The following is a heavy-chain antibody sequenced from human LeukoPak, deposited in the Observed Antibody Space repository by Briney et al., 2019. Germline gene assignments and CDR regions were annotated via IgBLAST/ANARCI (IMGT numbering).Heavy chain of an antibody. Sequence: PGGSLRLSCAASGFTFSSYWMSWARQAPGKGLEWVANIKQDGSEKYYVDSVKGRFTISRDNAKNSLYLQMNSLRAEDTAVYYCARVQSYGDYRYWGQGTLVTVSS. J-gene: IGHJ4*02. V-gene: IGHV3-7*01. CDR1: GFTFSSYW. CDR2: IKQDGSEK. D-gene: IGHD4-17*01. CDR3: ARVQSYGDYRY.